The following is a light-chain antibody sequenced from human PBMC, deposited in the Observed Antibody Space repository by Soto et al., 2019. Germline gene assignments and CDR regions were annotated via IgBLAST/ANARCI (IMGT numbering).Light chain of an antibody. J-gene: IGLJ2*01. CDR3: AAWDGSLNGWV. CDR1: SSNIGSNT. V-gene: IGLV1-44*01. Sequence: QSVLTQAPSASGTPGQRVTISCSGSSSNIGSNTVSWYQQVPGTAPKHLIYRNEQRPSGVPDRFSGSKSGTSASLAIGGLQSEDEADYNCAAWDGSLNGWVFGGGTKLTAL. CDR2: RNE.